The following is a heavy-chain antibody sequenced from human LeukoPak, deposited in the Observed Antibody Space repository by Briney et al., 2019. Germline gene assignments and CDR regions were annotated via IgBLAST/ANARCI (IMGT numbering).Heavy chain of an antibody. Sequence: GGSLRLSCAASGFTFSSYAMSWVRQAPGKGLEWVSAISGSGGSTYYADSVKGRFTISRDNSKNTLYLQMNNLRAEDTAVYYCAKDRRGGFIVVVLENWGQGTLVTVSS. CDR2: ISGSGGST. CDR3: AKDRRGGFIVVVLEN. D-gene: IGHD2-15*01. J-gene: IGHJ4*02. CDR1: GFTFSSYA. V-gene: IGHV3-23*01.